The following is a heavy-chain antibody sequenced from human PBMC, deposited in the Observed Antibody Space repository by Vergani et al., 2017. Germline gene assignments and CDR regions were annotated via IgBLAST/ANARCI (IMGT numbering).Heavy chain of an antibody. CDR2: IYPGDSET. J-gene: IGHJ6*03. CDR1: GYSFTSYW. D-gene: IGHD1-26*01. V-gene: IGHV5-51*01. Sequence: EVQLVQSGAAVKKPGESLKISCASSGYSFTSYWIGWVRQLPGKGLEWMGIIYPGDSETRYSPPFQGQVTISADKSISTAYLQWSSLKASDTAIYYCASGWELPTNYYYYYMDVWGKGTTVTVSS. CDR3: ASGWELPTNYYYYYMDV.